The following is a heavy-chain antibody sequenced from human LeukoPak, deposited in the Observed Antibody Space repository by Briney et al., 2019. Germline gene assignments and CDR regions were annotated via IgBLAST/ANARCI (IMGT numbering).Heavy chain of an antibody. CDR1: GGSVTSHY. CDR2: LYHTGIT. Sequence: SDTLSLTCNVSGGSVTSHYWNWIRRPPGKGLEWIGYLYHTGITKYNPSLKSRVSMSVDTPKNQFFLKVNSVTAADTAVYHWMRSVDYFDNTGPHMMFDYWGQGSLVTVSS. CDR3: MRSVDYFDNTGPHMMFDY. V-gene: IGHV4-59*02. D-gene: IGHD3-22*01. J-gene: IGHJ4*02.